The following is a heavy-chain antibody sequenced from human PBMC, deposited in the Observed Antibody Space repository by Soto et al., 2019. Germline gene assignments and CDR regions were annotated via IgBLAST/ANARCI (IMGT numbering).Heavy chain of an antibody. CDR1: GFTFSSYG. CDR2: ISYDGSNK. Sequence: GGSLRLSCAASGFTFSSYGMHWFRQAPGKGLEWVAIISYDGSNKKYVDSVKGRFTISRDNSKNTLYLQMNSLRAEDTAVYYCAKDTYYHDSSGYYVFDYWGQGTLVTVSS. V-gene: IGHV3-30*18. J-gene: IGHJ4*02. CDR3: AKDTYYHDSSGYYVFDY. D-gene: IGHD3-22*01.